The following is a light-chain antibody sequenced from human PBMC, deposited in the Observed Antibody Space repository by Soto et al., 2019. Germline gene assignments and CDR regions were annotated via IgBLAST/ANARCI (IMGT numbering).Light chain of an antibody. CDR1: SSNIGAGYD. CDR2: SNS. Sequence: QSVLTQPPSVSGAPGQRVTISCTGSSSNIGAGYDVHWYQQLPGIAPKLLIYSNSNRPSGVPDRFSGSKSGTSASLAITGLQAEDEADYYCQSYDSSLSGSIFGGGTKLTVL. V-gene: IGLV1-40*01. J-gene: IGLJ2*01. CDR3: QSYDSSLSGSI.